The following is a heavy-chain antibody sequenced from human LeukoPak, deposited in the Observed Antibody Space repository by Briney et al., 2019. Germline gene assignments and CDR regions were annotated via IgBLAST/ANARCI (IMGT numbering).Heavy chain of an antibody. D-gene: IGHD5-18*01. CDR2: ALYTGST. J-gene: IGHJ4*02. V-gene: IGHV4-59*01. Sequence: PSETLSLTCSVSGGSISSYFWSWIRQAPGKGLEWVGYALYTGSTEYNPALKSRVTISLDTSNNQFSLRLSSVTAADTAVYYCARYNGYSYGIDYWGQGRLVTVSS. CDR1: GGSISSYF. CDR3: ARYNGYSYGIDY.